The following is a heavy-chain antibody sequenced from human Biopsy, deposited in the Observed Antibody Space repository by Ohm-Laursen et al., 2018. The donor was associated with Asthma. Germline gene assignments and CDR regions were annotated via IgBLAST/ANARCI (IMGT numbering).Heavy chain of an antibody. CDR3: ARGLDYSGRSGFDY. CDR2: MSYDGSIK. Sequence: SLRLSCAASGFTFSSYGMDWVRQAPGKGLEWVAIMSYDGSIKDYADSVKGRFTISRDNSMNTLYLHMNSLRVEDTAVYYCARGLDYSGRSGFDYWGQGTLVTVSS. V-gene: IGHV3-30*03. J-gene: IGHJ4*02. D-gene: IGHD3-10*01. CDR1: GFTFSSYG.